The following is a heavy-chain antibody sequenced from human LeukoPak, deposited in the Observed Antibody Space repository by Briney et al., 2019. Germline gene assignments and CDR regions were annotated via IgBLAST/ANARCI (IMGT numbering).Heavy chain of an antibody. CDR3: ARGQRYYYDSSGYNWFDP. Sequence: SETLSLTCAVYGGSFSGYYWSWLRQPPGKGLEWVGEINHSGSTNYNPSLKSRVTISVDTSKNQFSLKLSSVTAADTAVYYCARGQRYYYDSSGYNWFDPWGQGTLVTVSS. J-gene: IGHJ5*02. V-gene: IGHV4-34*01. CDR2: INHSGST. CDR1: GGSFSGYY. D-gene: IGHD3-22*01.